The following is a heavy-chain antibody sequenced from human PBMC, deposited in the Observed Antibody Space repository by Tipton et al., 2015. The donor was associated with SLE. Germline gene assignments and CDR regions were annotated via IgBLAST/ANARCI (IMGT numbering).Heavy chain of an antibody. CDR1: GFSFSDHY. D-gene: IGHD1-14*01. CDR2: SRNKANSYMT. Sequence: SLRLSCAASGFSFSDHYMDWVRPAPGKGLEWVGRSRNKANSYMTEYAAPVKGRFSISRDGSQNLLLLQMNSLKTEDTAVYYCTRSRTPGRFDPWGQGTLIIVSS. J-gene: IGHJ5*02. V-gene: IGHV3-72*01. CDR3: TRSRTPGRFDP.